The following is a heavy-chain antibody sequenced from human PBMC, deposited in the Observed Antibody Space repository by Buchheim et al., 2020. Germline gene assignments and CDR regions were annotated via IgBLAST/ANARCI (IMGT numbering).Heavy chain of an antibody. J-gene: IGHJ6*02. D-gene: IGHD6-6*01. CDR3: AREYSSFSYYYYGMDV. Sequence: EVQLVESGGGLVQPGGSLRLSCAASGFTFSSYSMNWVRQAPGKGLEWVSYISSSSSTIYYADSVKGRFTISRDNAKTSLYLQMNSLRDEDTAVYYCAREYSSFSYYYYGMDVWGQGTT. CDR2: ISSSSSTI. V-gene: IGHV3-48*02. CDR1: GFTFSSYS.